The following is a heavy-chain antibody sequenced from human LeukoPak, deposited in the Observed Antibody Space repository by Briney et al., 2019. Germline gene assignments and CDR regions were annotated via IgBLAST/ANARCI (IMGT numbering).Heavy chain of an antibody. V-gene: IGHV3-7*01. CDR2: INLDGSDK. CDR1: GFSFSGYW. D-gene: IGHD3-22*01. Sequence: GGSLRLSCVGSGFSFSGYWMSWFRQAPGKGLEWVANINLDGSDKHYVDSVKGRFTISRDNAQNSLSLQMNSLSAEDTAVYYCARDYFDTSGYRNADWGQGTMVTVSS. J-gene: IGHJ3*01. CDR3: ARDYFDTSGYRNAD.